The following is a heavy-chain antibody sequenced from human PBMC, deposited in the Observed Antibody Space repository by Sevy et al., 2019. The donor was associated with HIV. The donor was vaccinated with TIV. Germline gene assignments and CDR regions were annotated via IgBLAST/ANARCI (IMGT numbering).Heavy chain of an antibody. Sequence: GGSLRLSCAASGFTFDDYAMHWVRQAPGKGLEWVSGISWNSGSIGYADSVKGRFTISRDNAKNSLYLQMNSLRAEDTAWYYCAKASRAYDYVWGSYRGDAFDIWGQGTMVTVSS. J-gene: IGHJ3*02. CDR3: AKASRAYDYVWGSYRGDAFDI. CDR2: ISWNSGSI. D-gene: IGHD3-16*02. CDR1: GFTFDDYA. V-gene: IGHV3-9*01.